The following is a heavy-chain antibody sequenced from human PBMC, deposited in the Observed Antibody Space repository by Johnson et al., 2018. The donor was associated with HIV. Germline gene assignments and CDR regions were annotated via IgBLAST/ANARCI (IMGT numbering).Heavy chain of an antibody. D-gene: IGHD6-19*01. CDR1: GFTFSSYA. CDR3: ARGDSSGWYVGAFDI. Sequence: QMLLVESGGGVVQPGRSLRLSCAASGFTFSSYAMHWVRQAPGKGLEWVAVISYDGSNKYYADSVKGRFTISRDNSKNTLYLQMNSLRAEDTAVYYCARGDSSGWYVGAFDIWGQGTMVTVSS. J-gene: IGHJ3*02. V-gene: IGHV3-30-3*01. CDR2: ISYDGSNK.